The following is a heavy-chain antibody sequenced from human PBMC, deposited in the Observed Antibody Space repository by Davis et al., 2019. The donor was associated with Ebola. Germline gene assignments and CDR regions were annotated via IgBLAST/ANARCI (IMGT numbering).Heavy chain of an antibody. Sequence: SVKVSCKASGGTFSSYAISWVRQAPGQGLEWMGGIIPIFGTANYAQKFQGRVTITADKSTSTAYMELRSLRSDDTAVYYYARGITMVRENNWFDPWGQGTLVTVSS. J-gene: IGHJ5*02. CDR2: IIPIFGTA. V-gene: IGHV1-69*06. CDR3: ARGITMVRENNWFDP. D-gene: IGHD3-10*01. CDR1: GGTFSSYA.